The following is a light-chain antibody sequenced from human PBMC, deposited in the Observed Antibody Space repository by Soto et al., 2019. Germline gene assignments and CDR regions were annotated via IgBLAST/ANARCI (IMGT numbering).Light chain of an antibody. V-gene: IGKV3-20*01. CDR2: GAS. CDR3: HQHDRSLT. CDR1: QSVSSSY. J-gene: IGKJ4*01. Sequence: EIVLTQSPDTLSLSPGERAALSCRASQSVSSSYLAWYQQKPGQAPRLLIYGASSRATGIPDRFSGSGSGTISTLTISRQEPDDFAESYCHQHDRSLTFGGGTNVQIK.